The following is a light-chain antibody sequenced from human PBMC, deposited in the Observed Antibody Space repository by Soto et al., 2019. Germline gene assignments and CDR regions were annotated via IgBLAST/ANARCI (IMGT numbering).Light chain of an antibody. CDR3: QVWDSSSDHGL. J-gene: IGLJ3*02. CDR1: NIGSKS. V-gene: IGLV3-21*04. Sequence: SYELTQPPSVSVAPGKTARITCGENNIGSKSVHWYQQMPGQAPVLVIYYDSDRPSGIPERFSGSNSGNTATLTISRVEAGDEADYYCQVWDSSSDHGLFGGGTKVTVL. CDR2: YDS.